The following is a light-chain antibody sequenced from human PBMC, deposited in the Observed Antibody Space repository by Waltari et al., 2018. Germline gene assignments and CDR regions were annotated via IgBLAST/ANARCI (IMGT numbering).Light chain of an antibody. J-gene: IGKJ1*01. CDR3: QQYYSTPWT. Sequence: DIVMTQSPDSLAVEPGERATFNCKSSHAVLYRSNHKNYLSWYQQKPGQPPKLLIYWDSTRQAGVPDRFSGSGSGTDFTLTISSLQTEDVAVYYCQQYYSTPWTFGQGTKVEIK. CDR2: WDS. CDR1: HAVLYRSNHKNY. V-gene: IGKV4-1*01.